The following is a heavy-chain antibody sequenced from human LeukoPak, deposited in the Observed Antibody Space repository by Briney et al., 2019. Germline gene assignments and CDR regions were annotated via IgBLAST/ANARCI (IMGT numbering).Heavy chain of an antibody. CDR3: ARHAPYYDILTGYSTSDAFDI. Sequence: GSLRLSCAASGFTFSSYSMNWVRQPPGKGLEWIGSIYYSGSTYYNPSLKSRVTISVDTSKNQFSLKLSSVTAADTAVYYCARHAPYYDILTGYSTSDAFDIWGQGTMVTVSS. D-gene: IGHD3-9*01. J-gene: IGHJ3*02. V-gene: IGHV4-39*01. CDR1: GFTFSSYSMN. CDR2: IYYSGST.